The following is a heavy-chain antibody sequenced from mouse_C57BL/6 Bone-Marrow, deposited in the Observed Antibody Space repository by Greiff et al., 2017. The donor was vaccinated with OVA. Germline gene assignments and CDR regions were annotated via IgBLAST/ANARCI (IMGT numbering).Heavy chain of an antibody. D-gene: IGHD4-1*01. CDR1: GYSITSGYD. CDR3: ARDTGTGPYYYAMDY. CDR2: ISYSGST. Sequence: EVKLVESGPGMVKPSQSLSLTCTVTGYSITSGYDWHWIRHFPGNKLEWMGYISYSGSTNYNPSLKSRISITHDTSKNHFFLKLNSVTTEDTATYYCARDTGTGPYYYAMDYWGQGTSVTVSS. J-gene: IGHJ4*01. V-gene: IGHV3-1*01.